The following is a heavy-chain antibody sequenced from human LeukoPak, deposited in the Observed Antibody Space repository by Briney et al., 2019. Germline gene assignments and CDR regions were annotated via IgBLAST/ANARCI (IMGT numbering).Heavy chain of an antibody. CDR2: ISSSSSYI. V-gene: IGHV3-21*01. J-gene: IGHJ4*02. CDR3: ARVAMIVAKPYDN. CDR1: GFTFSSYS. Sequence: GGSLRLSCAASGFTFSSYSMNWVRQAPGKGLEWVSSISSSSSYIYYADSVKGRFTISRDNAKNALYLQMNSLRAEDTAVYHCARVAMIVAKPYDNWGQGTLVTVSS. D-gene: IGHD3-22*01.